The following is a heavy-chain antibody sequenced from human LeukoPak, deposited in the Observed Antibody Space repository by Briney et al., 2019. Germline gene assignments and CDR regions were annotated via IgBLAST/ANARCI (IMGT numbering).Heavy chain of an antibody. CDR2: ISSSGSII. D-gene: IGHD6-19*01. J-gene: IGHJ4*02. CDR3: ARGHSSGSAGEY. V-gene: IGHV3-48*03. CDR1: GFSFRSYE. Sequence: PGGSLRLSCAASGFSFRSYEMNWVRQAPGKGLEWVSYISSSGSIIHYADSVKGRFTISRDNAKNSLYLEMNSLRDEDTAVYYCARGHSSGSAGEYWGQGTLVTVSS.